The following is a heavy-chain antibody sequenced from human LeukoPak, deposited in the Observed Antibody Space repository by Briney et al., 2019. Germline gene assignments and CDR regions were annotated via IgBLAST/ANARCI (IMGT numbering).Heavy chain of an antibody. CDR2: IIPIFGTA. D-gene: IGHD2-2*01. V-gene: IGHV1-69*05. CDR1: GGTFSSYA. CDR3: ASLSIWAAAAISHAFDI. J-gene: IGHJ3*02. Sequence: SVKVSCKVSGGTFSSYAISWVRQAPGQGLEWMGGIIPIFGTANYAQKFQGRVTITTDESTSTAYMELSSLRAVDTAVYYCASLSIWAAAAISHAFDIWGQGTMVTVSS.